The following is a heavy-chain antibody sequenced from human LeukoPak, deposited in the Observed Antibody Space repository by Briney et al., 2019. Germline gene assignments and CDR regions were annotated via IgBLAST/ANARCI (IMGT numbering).Heavy chain of an antibody. CDR3: ARGSEWEPLYYFDY. Sequence: GGSLRLSCAASGFTFSIYNMIWVRQTPGKGLEWVSLISSSSGYIYYTDSVKGRFTISRDNAKNSLYLQMNSLRAEDSAVYYCARGSEWEPLYYFDYWGQGSLVTVSS. J-gene: IGHJ4*02. CDR1: GFTFSIYN. D-gene: IGHD1-26*01. V-gene: IGHV3-21*06. CDR2: ISSSSGYI.